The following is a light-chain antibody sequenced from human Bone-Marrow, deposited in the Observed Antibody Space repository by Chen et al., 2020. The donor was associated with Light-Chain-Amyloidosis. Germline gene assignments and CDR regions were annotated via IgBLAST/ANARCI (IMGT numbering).Light chain of an antibody. J-gene: IGLJ3*02. CDR1: SGSIATNY. Sequence: NFMLTQPHSVSESPGKTVSISCTRSSGSIATNYVQWYQQRPGSSPTTVIYEDDQRPSGVPDRFSGSSDRSSNSASLTSSGLKTEDEADYYCQSYQGSSQGVFGGGTKLTVL. CDR2: EDD. V-gene: IGLV6-57*01. CDR3: QSYQGSSQGV.